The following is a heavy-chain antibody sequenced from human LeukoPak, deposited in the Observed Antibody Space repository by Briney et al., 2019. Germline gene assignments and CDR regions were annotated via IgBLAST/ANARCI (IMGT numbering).Heavy chain of an antibody. CDR2: MNPNSGNT. CDR1: GYTFTSYD. D-gene: IGHD3-3*01. J-gene: IGHJ3*02. Sequence: ASVKVSCKASGYTFTSYDINWVRQATGQGLEWMGWMNPNSGNTGYAQKFQGRVTITRNTSISTAYMELSSLRSEDTAVYYCARDLLAWGGSPSNIWSQGTMVTV. V-gene: IGHV1-8*03. CDR3: ARDLLAWGGSPSNI.